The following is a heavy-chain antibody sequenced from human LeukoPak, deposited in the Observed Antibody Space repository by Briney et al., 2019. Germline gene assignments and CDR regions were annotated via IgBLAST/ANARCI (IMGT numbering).Heavy chain of an antibody. Sequence: ASVKVSCKASGYTFTSYYMHWVRQAPGQGLEWMGIINPSGGSTSYAQKFQGRVTMTRDTSTSTDYMELSSLRSEDTAVYYCATCSSTSCSDDAFDIWGQGTMVTVSS. V-gene: IGHV1-46*01. CDR3: ATCSSTSCSDDAFDI. D-gene: IGHD2-2*01. J-gene: IGHJ3*02. CDR1: GYTFTSYY. CDR2: INPSGGST.